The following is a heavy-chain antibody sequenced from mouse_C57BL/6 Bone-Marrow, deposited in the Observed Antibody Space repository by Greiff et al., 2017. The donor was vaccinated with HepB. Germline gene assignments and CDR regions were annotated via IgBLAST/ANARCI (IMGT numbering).Heavy chain of an antibody. V-gene: IGHV1-52*01. CDR1: GYTFTSYW. CDR3: ARFDYETWFAY. CDR2: IDPSDSET. J-gene: IGHJ3*01. Sequence: QVQLQQPGAELVRPGSSVKLSCKASGYTFTSYWMHWVKQRPIQGLEWIGNIDPSDSETHYNQKFKDKATLTVDKSSRTAYMQLSSLTSEDSAVYYCARFDYETWFAYWGQGTLVTVSA. D-gene: IGHD2-4*01.